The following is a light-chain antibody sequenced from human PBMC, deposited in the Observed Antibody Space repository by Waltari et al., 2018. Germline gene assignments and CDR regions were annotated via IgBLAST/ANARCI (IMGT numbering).Light chain of an antibody. CDR1: QSLGRS. J-gene: IGKJ1*01. V-gene: IGKV3-15*01. CDR3: QQYNNWPPGT. Sequence: TVLTQSPASLSLSPGERATLSCRTSQSLGRSLAWSQQSPAQAPRLLIYRASTRATGIPDRYSGSGSETEFTLTISSLQSEHIAVYYCQQYNNWPPGTFGQGTKVEI. CDR2: RAS.